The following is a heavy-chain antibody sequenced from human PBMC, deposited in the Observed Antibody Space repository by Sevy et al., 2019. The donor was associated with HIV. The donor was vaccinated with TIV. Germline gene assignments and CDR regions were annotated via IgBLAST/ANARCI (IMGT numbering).Heavy chain of an antibody. CDR1: GFTFSSYW. V-gene: IGHV3-7*01. D-gene: IGHD6-13*01. CDR3: AREIPYSSSWYEICYFDY. CDR2: IKQDGSEK. Sequence: GGSLRLSCAASGFTFSSYWMSWVRQAPGKGLEWVANIKQDGSEKYYVDSVKGRFTISRDNAKNSLYLQMNSLRAEDTAVYYCAREIPYSSSWYEICYFDYWGQRTLVTVSS. J-gene: IGHJ4*02.